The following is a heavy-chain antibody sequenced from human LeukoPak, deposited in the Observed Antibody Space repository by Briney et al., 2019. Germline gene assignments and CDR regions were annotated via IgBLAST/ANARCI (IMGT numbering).Heavy chain of an antibody. CDR1: GYTFTSYD. CDR3: ARGGRTVTTPYYYYYYMDV. V-gene: IGHV1-8*01. J-gene: IGHJ6*03. Sequence: ASVKVSCKASGYTFTSYDINWVRQAPGQGLEWMGWMNPKSANTGYAQKFQGRVTMTRNTSISTAYMELSSLRSEDTAVYYCARGGRTVTTPYYYYYYMDVWGKGTTVTVSS. D-gene: IGHD4-17*01. CDR2: MNPKSANT.